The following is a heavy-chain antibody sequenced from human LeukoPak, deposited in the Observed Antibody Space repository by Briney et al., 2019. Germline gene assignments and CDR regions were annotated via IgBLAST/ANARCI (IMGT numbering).Heavy chain of an antibody. CDR3: ARDESGSYLLSGSNQRAIKYYYYYMDV. CDR2: INPSGGST. CDR1: GYTFTSYY. J-gene: IGHJ6*03. D-gene: IGHD1-26*01. Sequence: ASVKVSCKASGYTFTSYYMHWVRQAPGQGLEWTGIINPSGGSTSYAQKFQGRVTMTRDTSTSTVYMELSSLRSEDTAVYYCARDESGSYLLSGSNQRAIKYYYYYMDVRGKGTTVTVSS. V-gene: IGHV1-46*01.